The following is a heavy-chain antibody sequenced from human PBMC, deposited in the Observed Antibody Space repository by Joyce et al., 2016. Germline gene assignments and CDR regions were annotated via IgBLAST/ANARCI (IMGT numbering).Heavy chain of an antibody. Sequence: QVQLVQSGAEVKKPGASVKVSCKVSGYTLIELSMHWVRQAPGKGLEWMGSFDPEDGETIHAQKFRDRVTMTGDTSADTVYMEVSGLKSDDTAVYFCSAGKYGDYLDYWGQGTLVTVSS. CDR3: SAGKYGDYLDY. J-gene: IGHJ4*02. V-gene: IGHV1-24*01. D-gene: IGHD4-17*01. CDR2: FDPEDGET. CDR1: GYTLIELS.